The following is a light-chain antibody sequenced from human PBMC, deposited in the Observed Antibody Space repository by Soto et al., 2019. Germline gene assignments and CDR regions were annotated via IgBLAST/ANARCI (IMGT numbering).Light chain of an antibody. CDR3: QQYNSYSTWT. CDR1: QSVNIY. J-gene: IGKJ1*01. Sequence: EVVMTQFPDTLSVSPGESATLSCRASQSVNIYLAWYQQKPVQAPRLLIFGATYRATDLPARFSGSGSGTEFTLTISSLQPDDFETYYCQQYNSYSTWTFGQGTKVDIK. V-gene: IGKV3D-15*01. CDR2: GAT.